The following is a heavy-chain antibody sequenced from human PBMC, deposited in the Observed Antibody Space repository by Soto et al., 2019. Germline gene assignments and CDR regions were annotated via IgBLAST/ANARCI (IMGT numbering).Heavy chain of an antibody. D-gene: IGHD6-13*01. V-gene: IGHV3-48*01. Sequence: EVQLVESGGGLVQPGGSLRLSCAASGFTFSTYSMNWVRQAPGKGMEWISYISSSSNTIYYADSVKGRFTISRDNAQNSLYLQMNSLRAEDTAVYYCALRAGPLGGQGTLVTVSP. CDR3: ALRAGPL. CDR1: GFTFSTYS. J-gene: IGHJ4*02. CDR2: ISSSSNTI.